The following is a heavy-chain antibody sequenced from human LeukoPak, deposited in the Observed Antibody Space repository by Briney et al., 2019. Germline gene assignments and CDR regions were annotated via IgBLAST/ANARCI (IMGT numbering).Heavy chain of an antibody. D-gene: IGHD1-26*01. CDR2: IIPIFGTA. CDR1: GGTFSSYA. J-gene: IGHJ3*02. Sequence: SVKVSCKASGGTFSSYAISWVRQAPGQGLEWMGGIIPIFGTANYAQKFQGRVTITADESTSTAYMELSSLRSEDTAVYYCAKDMWELLFPNRRWAFDIWGQGTMVTVSS. V-gene: IGHV1-69*13. CDR3: AKDMWELLFPNRRWAFDI.